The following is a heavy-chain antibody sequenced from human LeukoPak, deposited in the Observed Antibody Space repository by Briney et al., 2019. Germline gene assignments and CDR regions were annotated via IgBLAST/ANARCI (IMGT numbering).Heavy chain of an antibody. CDR3: ARTLLEMATIRFDY. CDR1: GFSLSTNGMC. J-gene: IGHJ4*02. CDR2: IDWDDDK. Sequence: SGPALVKPTQTLTLTCTFSGFSLSTNGMCVSWIRQPPGKALEWLARIDWDDDKTYSTFLKTRLTISKDTSKNQVVLTMTNLDPVDTATYYCARTLLEMATIRFDYWGQRILVTVSS. D-gene: IGHD5-24*01. V-gene: IGHV2-70*11.